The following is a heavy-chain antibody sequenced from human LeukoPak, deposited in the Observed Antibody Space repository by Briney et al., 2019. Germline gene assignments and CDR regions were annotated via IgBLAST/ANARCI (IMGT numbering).Heavy chain of an antibody. Sequence: SETLSLTCTVSGGSISSSSYYWGWIRQPPGKGLEWIGSIYYSGSTYYNPSLKSRITMSVDTSKNQFSLRLSSVTAADTAVYYCARDVKIGATWNYILGNFDYWGQGTLVSVSS. CDR3: ARDVKIGATWNYILGNFDY. V-gene: IGHV4-39*07. CDR1: GGSISSSSYY. J-gene: IGHJ4*02. D-gene: IGHD1-7*01. CDR2: IYYSGST.